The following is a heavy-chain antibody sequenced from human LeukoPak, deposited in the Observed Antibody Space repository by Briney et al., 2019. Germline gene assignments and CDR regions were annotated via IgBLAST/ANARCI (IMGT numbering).Heavy chain of an antibody. CDR1: GYSFTSYW. Sequence: GESLKISCKGSGYSFTSYWISWVRQMPGKGLEWMGRIDPSDSYTNYSPSFEGHVTISADKSISTAYLQWSSLKASDIATYYCARHFGAAGDFDYWGQGTLVTVSS. CDR3: ARHFGAAGDFDY. D-gene: IGHD6-13*01. J-gene: IGHJ4*02. CDR2: IDPSDSYT. V-gene: IGHV5-10-1*01.